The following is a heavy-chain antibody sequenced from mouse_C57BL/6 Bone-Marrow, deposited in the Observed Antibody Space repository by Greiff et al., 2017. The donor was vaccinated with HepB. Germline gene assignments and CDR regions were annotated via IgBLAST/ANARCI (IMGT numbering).Heavy chain of an antibody. Sequence: EVMLVESGGGLVKPGGSLKLSCAASGFTFSDYGMHWVRQAPEKGLEWVACISSGSSTIYYADTVKGRFTISRDNAKNTLFLQMTSLRSEDTAMYYCARGNYGSSPFAYWGQGTLVTVSA. CDR1: GFTFSDYG. CDR2: ISSGSSTI. CDR3: ARGNYGSSPFAY. D-gene: IGHD1-1*01. J-gene: IGHJ3*01. V-gene: IGHV5-17*01.